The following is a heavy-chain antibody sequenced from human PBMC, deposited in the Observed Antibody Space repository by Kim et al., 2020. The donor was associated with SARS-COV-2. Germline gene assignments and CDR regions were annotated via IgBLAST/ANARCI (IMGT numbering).Heavy chain of an antibody. D-gene: IGHD2-15*01. Sequence: GGSLRLSCAASGFTFSSYAMSWVRQAPGKGLEWVSAISGSGGSTYYADSVKGRFTISRDNSKNTLYLQMNSLRAEDTAVYYCAKGRGYCSGGSCYSIYYFYAMGVWGPGTTVTVS. J-gene: IGHJ6*02. V-gene: IGHV3-23*01. CDR3: AKGRGYCSGGSCYSIYYFYAMGV. CDR1: GFTFSSYA. CDR2: ISGSGGST.